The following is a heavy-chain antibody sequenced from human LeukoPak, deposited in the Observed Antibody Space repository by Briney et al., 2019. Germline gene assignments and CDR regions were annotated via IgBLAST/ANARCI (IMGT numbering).Heavy chain of an antibody. CDR1: GFTFDNYA. CDR2: ISSNSISL. J-gene: IGHJ4*02. Sequence: PRRSLRLSCAVSGFTFDNYAMHWVRQVPRKGLEWVSGISSNSISLDYADSVKGRVPSSRDNAKNSLYRQMNSLRVEDTALYYCTKDGFTGSGAYPYYFDYWGQGTLVTVSS. CDR3: TKDGFTGSGAYPYYFDY. V-gene: IGHV3-9*01. D-gene: IGHD3-10*01.